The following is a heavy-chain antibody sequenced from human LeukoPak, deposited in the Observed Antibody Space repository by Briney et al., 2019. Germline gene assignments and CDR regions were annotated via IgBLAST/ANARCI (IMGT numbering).Heavy chain of an antibody. CDR1: GFTFGDYA. CDR3: SRGVPASDP. J-gene: IGHJ5*02. V-gene: IGHV3-49*04. CDR2: IRSKAYGGTT. Sequence: GGSLRLSCIGSGFTFGDYAMKWVRQAPGKGLEWVGFIRSKAYGGTTEYAASVKGRFTISRDDSKSIAYLQLNSLKTEDTAVYYCSRGVPASDPWGQGTLVTVSS. D-gene: IGHD2-2*01.